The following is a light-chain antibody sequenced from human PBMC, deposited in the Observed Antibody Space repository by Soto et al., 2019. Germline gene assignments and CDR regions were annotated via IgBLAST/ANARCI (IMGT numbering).Light chain of an antibody. CDR3: QSYDTRLSGYV. J-gene: IGLJ1*01. V-gene: IGLV1-40*01. Sequence: QSVLTQSPSVSGAPGQRVTLSCTGSSSNIGAGYDVHWYQQLPGAAPKLLTYDNNNRPSGVPDRFSGSKSGASASLAITGLQAEDEADYYCQSYDTRLSGYVFGTGTKVTVL. CDR1: SSNIGAGYD. CDR2: DNN.